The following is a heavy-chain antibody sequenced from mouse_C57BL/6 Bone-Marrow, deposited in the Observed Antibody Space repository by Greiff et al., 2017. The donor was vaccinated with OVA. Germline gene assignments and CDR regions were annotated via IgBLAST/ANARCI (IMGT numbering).Heavy chain of an antibody. CDR3: ARDYYGSRLDY. CDR2: ISYDGSN. Sequence: EVQRVESGPGLVKPSQSLSLTCSVTGYSITSGYYWTWIRQFPGNKLEWMGYISYDGSNNYNPSLKNRISITRDTSKNQFFLKLNSVTTEDTATYYCARDYYGSRLDYWGQGTTLTVSS. V-gene: IGHV3-6*01. CDR1: GYSITSGYY. J-gene: IGHJ2*01. D-gene: IGHD1-1*01.